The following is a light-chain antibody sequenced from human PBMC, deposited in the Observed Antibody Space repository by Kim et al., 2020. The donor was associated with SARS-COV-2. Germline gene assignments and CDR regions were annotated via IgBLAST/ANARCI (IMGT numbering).Light chain of an antibody. CDR3: QSYDSSNRV. CDR1: SGSIATNY. J-gene: IGLJ3*02. CDR2: EDN. V-gene: IGLV6-57*04. Sequence: LTQPHSVSESPRKTVTISCTRSSGSIATNYVQWYQQRPGSAPTTVIYEDNQRPSGVPDRFSGSIDSSSNSASLTISGLKTEDEADYYCQSYDSSNRVFGGGTQLTVL.